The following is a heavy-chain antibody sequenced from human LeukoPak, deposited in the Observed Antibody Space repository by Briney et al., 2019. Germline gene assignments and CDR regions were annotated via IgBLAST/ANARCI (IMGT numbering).Heavy chain of an antibody. CDR1: GYDFTGYY. CDR2: VNPRNGGT. D-gene: IGHD3-10*01. V-gene: IGHV1-2*02. J-gene: IGHJ6*03. CDR3: ATGLQYGLWGVPYFYYMHA. Sequence: ASVKVSCKASGYDFTGYYVHWLRPAPGHGFEWMGWVNPRNGGTHYAQNFQGRVTITGDTSITTAYMELASLTSDDTAVYYCATGLQYGLWGVPYFYYMHAWGEGTTVTVSS.